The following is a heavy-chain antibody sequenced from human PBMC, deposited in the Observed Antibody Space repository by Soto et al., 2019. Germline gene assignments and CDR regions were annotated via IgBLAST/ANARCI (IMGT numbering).Heavy chain of an antibody. V-gene: IGHV5-51*01. CDR1: GYSFITYW. CDR3: ASPVERATIYAFNY. CDR2: IYPGDSDT. D-gene: IGHD5-12*01. J-gene: IGHJ4*02. Sequence: GESLKISCKGSGYSFITYWIAWVRQMPGKGLEWMGIIYPGDSDTRYSQSFRGQVTISVDKSISTAYLQWSSLKASDTAMYYCASPVERATIYAFNYWGQGTPVTVSS.